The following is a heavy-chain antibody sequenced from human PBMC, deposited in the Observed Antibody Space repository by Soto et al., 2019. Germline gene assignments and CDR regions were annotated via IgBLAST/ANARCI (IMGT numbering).Heavy chain of an antibody. CDR1: GFSLSDYW. D-gene: IGHD6-13*01. CDR3: VKDQAAAGTISRYFQH. J-gene: IGHJ1*01. V-gene: IGHV3-74*03. CDR2: ISVNGRNT. Sequence: GSLRLSCAASGFSLSDYWMHWVRQVPGKGLLWVSRISVNGRNTTYADSVKGRFTISRDNSKNTLYLQMDSLRAEDTAVYYCVKDQAAAGTISRYFQHWGQGTLVTVSS.